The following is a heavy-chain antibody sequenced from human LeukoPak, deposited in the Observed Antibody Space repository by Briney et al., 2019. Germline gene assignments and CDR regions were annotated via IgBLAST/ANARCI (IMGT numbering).Heavy chain of an antibody. J-gene: IGHJ4*02. D-gene: IGHD3-22*01. CDR3: ARASRGSYYYDSSGYKIDY. V-gene: IGHV1-2*06. CDR2: ISPSSGGT. Sequence: ASVKVSCKASGYTFTGYYIHWVRQTPGQGLEWMGRISPSSGGTNYAQKFQGRVTMTRDTSTSTVYMELSSLRSEDTAVYYCARASRGSYYYDSSGYKIDYWGQGTLVTVSS. CDR1: GYTFTGYY.